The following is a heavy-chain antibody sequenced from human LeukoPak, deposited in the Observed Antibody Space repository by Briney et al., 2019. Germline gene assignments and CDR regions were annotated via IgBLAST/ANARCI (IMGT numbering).Heavy chain of an antibody. V-gene: IGHV3-48*03. CDR2: ISSSGSTI. Sequence: PGGSLRLSCAASGFTFSSYELNWVRQAPGKGLEWVSYISSSGSTIKYADSVKGRFTISRGSAKNSLYLQMNSLRAEDTAVYYCARDQDYGDYVDYWGQGTLVTVSS. J-gene: IGHJ4*02. CDR3: ARDQDYGDYVDY. CDR1: GFTFSSYE. D-gene: IGHD4-17*01.